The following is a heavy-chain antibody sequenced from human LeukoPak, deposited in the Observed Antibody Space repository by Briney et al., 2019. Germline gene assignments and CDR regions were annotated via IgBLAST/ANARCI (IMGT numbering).Heavy chain of an antibody. J-gene: IGHJ4*02. D-gene: IGHD2-15*01. CDR3: ALNPRGYCSGGRCYIGY. Sequence: GESLKISCKGSGYSFTNYWIGWVRQMPGKGLEWMGIIYPGDSDTRYSPSFQGQVTLSADKSISTAYLQWSSLKASDTAMYYCALNPRGYCSGGRCYIGYRGQGTLVTVSS. V-gene: IGHV5-51*03. CDR1: GYSFTNYW. CDR2: IYPGDSDT.